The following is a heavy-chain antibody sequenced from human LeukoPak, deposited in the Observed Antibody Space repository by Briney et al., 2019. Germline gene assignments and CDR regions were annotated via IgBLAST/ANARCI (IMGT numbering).Heavy chain of an antibody. CDR1: GYTLTELS. CDR2: FDPEDGET. J-gene: IGHJ4*02. CDR3: ARKPNYGDYALRDY. V-gene: IGHV1-24*01. Sequence: ASVKVSCKVSGYTLTELSMHWVRQAPGKGLEWMGGFDPEDGETIYAQKFQGRVTMTTDTSTSTAYMELRSLRSDDTAVYYCARKPNYGDYALRDYWGQGTLVTVSS. D-gene: IGHD4-17*01.